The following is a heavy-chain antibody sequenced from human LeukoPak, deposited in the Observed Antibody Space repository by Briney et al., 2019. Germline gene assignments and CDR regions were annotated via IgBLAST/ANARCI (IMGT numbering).Heavy chain of an antibody. Sequence: PGGSLRLSCAASGFIFSHHGMHWVRQAPGKGLEWVAVIWSDGTSRFYADSVKGRFTISRDNSQNTVFLQMNSLRVKDTAIYYCARDAQRGFDYSNSLKYWGHGTLVTVSS. J-gene: IGHJ4*01. CDR3: ARDAQRGFDYSNSLKY. D-gene: IGHD4-11*01. CDR1: GFIFSHHG. CDR2: IWSDGTSR. V-gene: IGHV3-33*01.